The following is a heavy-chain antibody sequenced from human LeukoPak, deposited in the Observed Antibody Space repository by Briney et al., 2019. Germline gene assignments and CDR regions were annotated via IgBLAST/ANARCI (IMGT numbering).Heavy chain of an antibody. V-gene: IGHV4-59*11. CDR2: IYYSGST. Sequence: SETLPLTCTASGVTISSHYWSWIRQPPGKGLEWIGYIYYSGSTNYNPSLKSRVTISVDTSKNQFSLKLSTVTAADTAVYYCARDPGDGYNYYYFDYWGQGTLVTVSS. D-gene: IGHD5-24*01. CDR1: GVTISSHY. J-gene: IGHJ4*02. CDR3: ARDPGDGYNYYYFDY.